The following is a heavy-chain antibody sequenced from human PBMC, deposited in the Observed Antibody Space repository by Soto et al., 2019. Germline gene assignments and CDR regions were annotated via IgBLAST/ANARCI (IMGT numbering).Heavy chain of an antibody. CDR3: VRHAPYRSGWANRNDY. CDR2: VYYSGRA. CDR1: GASISSSTFS. V-gene: IGHV4-39*01. Sequence: QLQLQESGPGLVKPSETLSLTCTVSGASISSSTFSWGWIRQPPGKGLEWIGTVYYSGRAYYNPSLKSRLTISVDTSKNQFSLKLSSVTAADTALYYCVRHAPYRSGWANRNDYWGQGTLVTVSS. D-gene: IGHD6-19*01. J-gene: IGHJ4*02.